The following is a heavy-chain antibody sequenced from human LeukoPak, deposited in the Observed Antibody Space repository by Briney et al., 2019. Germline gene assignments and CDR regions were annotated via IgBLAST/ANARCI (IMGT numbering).Heavy chain of an antibody. CDR3: ARLLAYYYDSSGFYYYYGMDV. CDR1: GGSISSYF. J-gene: IGHJ6*02. V-gene: IGHV4-59*01. D-gene: IGHD3-22*01. Sequence: SETLSLTCTVSGGSISSYFWSWIRQPPGKGLEWIGYIYYSGSTNYNPSLKSRVTISADTSKNQFSLKLSSVTAADTAVYYCARLLAYYYDSSGFYYYYGMDVWGQGTTVTVSS. CDR2: IYYSGST.